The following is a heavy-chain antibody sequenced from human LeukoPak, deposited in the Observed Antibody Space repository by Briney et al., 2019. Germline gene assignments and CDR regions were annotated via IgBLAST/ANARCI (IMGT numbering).Heavy chain of an antibody. D-gene: IGHD3-3*01. Sequence: PGGSLRLSCAASDFSFSNYAMSWVRQAPGKGLEWVSAVSNRGGSTYYADSVKGRFTISRDNSKNILYLQMSSLSVEDTAVYYCAKFWSGNFGRDALDIWGQGTMVTVSS. V-gene: IGHV3-23*01. J-gene: IGHJ3*02. CDR2: VSNRGGST. CDR1: DFSFSNYA. CDR3: AKFWSGNFGRDALDI.